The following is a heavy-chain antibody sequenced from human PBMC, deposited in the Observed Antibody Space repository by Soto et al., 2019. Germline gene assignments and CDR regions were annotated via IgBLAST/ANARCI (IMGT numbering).Heavy chain of an antibody. J-gene: IGHJ4*02. CDR3: ARASRNYFDY. Sequence: SETLSLTCTVSGDTISDYYWSWIRQPPGKGLEWIGYIYHSGSTYYNPSLKSRVTISIDTSKTQFSLKLSSVTAADTAVYYCARASRNYFDYWGQGTLVTVSS. CDR2: IYHSGST. CDR1: GDTISDYY. V-gene: IGHV4-59*01.